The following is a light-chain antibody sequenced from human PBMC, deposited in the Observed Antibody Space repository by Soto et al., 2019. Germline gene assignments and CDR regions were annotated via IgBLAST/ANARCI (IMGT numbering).Light chain of an antibody. CDR1: QTISSW. Sequence: DIQMTQSPSTLSASVGDRVTITCRASQTISSWLAWYQQKPGKAPKLLIYKASSLESGVPSRFSGSGSGTEFTLTISSLQPDDFATYYCQQYNSYPQTFGQGTKVDIK. CDR3: QQYNSYPQT. CDR2: KAS. J-gene: IGKJ1*01. V-gene: IGKV1-5*03.